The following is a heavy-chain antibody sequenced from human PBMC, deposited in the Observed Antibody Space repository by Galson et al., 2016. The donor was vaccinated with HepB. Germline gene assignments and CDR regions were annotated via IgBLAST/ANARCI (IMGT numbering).Heavy chain of an antibody. CDR3: ARGDWNYGVDY. D-gene: IGHD1-7*01. J-gene: IGHJ4*02. Sequence: TLSLTCTVSGYSISSGYYWGWIRQPPGKGLEWIGSIYHSGNTYYNPSLKSRVTISVDTSKNQFSLKLSSVTAAATAVYYCARGDWNYGVDYWGQGTLVTVSS. CDR2: IYHSGNT. CDR1: GYSISSGYY. V-gene: IGHV4-38-2*02.